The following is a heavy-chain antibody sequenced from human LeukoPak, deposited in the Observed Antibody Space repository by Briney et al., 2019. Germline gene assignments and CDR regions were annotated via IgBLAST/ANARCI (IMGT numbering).Heavy chain of an antibody. V-gene: IGHV4-39*07. Sequence: SETLSLTCTVSGGSISSGGYYWSWIRQPPGKGLEWIGEINHSGSTNYNPSLKSRVTISVDTSKNQFSLKLSSVTAADTAVYYCARVVAGQSPPDYWGQGTLVTVSS. CDR1: GGSISSGGYY. CDR3: ARVVAGQSPPDY. J-gene: IGHJ4*02. D-gene: IGHD6-19*01. CDR2: INHSGST.